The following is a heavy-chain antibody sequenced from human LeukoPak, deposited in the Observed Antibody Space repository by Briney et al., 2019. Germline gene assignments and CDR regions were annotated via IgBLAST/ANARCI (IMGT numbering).Heavy chain of an antibody. Sequence: GGSLRLSCAASGFTFSSYSMNWVRQAPGKGLEWVSSISSSSSYIYYADSVKGRFTISRDNAKNSLYLQMNSLRAEDTAVYYCARSSGLLRYSDYWGQGTLVTVSS. J-gene: IGHJ4*02. D-gene: IGHD7-27*01. CDR3: ARSSGLLRYSDY. CDR2: ISSSSSYI. V-gene: IGHV3-21*01. CDR1: GFTFSSYS.